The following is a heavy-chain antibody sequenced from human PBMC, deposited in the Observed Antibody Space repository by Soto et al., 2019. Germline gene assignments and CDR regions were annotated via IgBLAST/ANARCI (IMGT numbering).Heavy chain of an antibody. Sequence: GGSLRLCCAASGCTFSSYAMSWVRQAPGKGLEWVSVISGSGDSTYYADSVKGRFTISRDNSKNTLYLQMNSLRDEDTAVYYCARGLYYYDSRGYWGYWGQGTLVTVSS. CDR1: GCTFSSYA. CDR2: ISGSGDST. V-gene: IGHV3-23*01. CDR3: ARGLYYYDSRGYWGY. J-gene: IGHJ4*02. D-gene: IGHD3-22*01.